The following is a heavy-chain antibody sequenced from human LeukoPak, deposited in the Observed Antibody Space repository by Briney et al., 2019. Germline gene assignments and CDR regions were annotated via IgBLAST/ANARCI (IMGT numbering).Heavy chain of an antibody. CDR1: GFTFSSYS. Sequence: GGSLRLSCAASGFTFSSYSMNWVRQAPGKGLEWVSSISSSSSYIYYADTVKGRFTISRDNAKNSLYLQMNSLRAEDTAVYYCAGGGSSYYYYMDVWGKGTTVTVSS. J-gene: IGHJ6*03. D-gene: IGHD6-6*01. CDR2: ISSSSSYI. V-gene: IGHV3-21*01. CDR3: AGGGSSYYYYMDV.